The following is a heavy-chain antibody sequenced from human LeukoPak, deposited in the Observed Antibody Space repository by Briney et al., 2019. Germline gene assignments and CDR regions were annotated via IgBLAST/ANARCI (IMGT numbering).Heavy chain of an antibody. CDR2: INTNTGNP. CDR3: ARVGPLGGTNTYYYDRNAFDI. Sequence: GASVKVSCKASGYTFTSYAMNWVRQAPGQGLEWMGWINTNTGNPTYAQGFTGRFVFSLDTSVSTAYLQISSLKAEDTAVYYCARVGPLGGTNTYYYDRNAFDIWGQGTMVTVSS. J-gene: IGHJ3*02. D-gene: IGHD3-22*01. CDR1: GYTFTSYA. V-gene: IGHV7-4-1*02.